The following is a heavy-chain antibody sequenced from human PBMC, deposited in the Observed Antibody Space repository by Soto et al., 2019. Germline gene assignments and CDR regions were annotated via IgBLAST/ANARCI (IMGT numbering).Heavy chain of an antibody. D-gene: IGHD2-2*02. CDR1: GDSVSSNSAA. V-gene: IGHV6-1*01. Sequence: SQTLSLTCAISGDSVSSNSAAWNWIRQSPSRGLEWLGRTYYRSKWYNDYAVSVKSRITINPDTSKNQFSLQLNSVTPEDTAVYYCARDHCSSTSCYTLGAWLDPWGQGTLVTVS. J-gene: IGHJ5*02. CDR2: TYYRSKWYN. CDR3: ARDHCSSTSCYTLGAWLDP.